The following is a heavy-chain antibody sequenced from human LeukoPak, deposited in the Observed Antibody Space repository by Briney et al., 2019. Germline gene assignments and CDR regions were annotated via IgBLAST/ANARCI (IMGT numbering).Heavy chain of an antibody. CDR3: ARGRGGYYYYFDY. CDR1: GGSISSYY. V-gene: IGHV4-59*01. CDR2: IYYSGST. Sequence: SETLSLTCTVSGGSISSYYWSWIRQPPGKGLEWIGNIYYSGSTNYNPSLKSRVTISVDTSKNQFSLKLSSVTAADTAVYYCARGRGGYYYYFDYWGQGTLVTVS. D-gene: IGHD3-22*01. J-gene: IGHJ4*02.